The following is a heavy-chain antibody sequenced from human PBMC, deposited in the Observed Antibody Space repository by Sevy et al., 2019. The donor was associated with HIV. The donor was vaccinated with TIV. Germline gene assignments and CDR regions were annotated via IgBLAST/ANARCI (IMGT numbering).Heavy chain of an antibody. CDR3: TRFLSWELRPPGYYYYGMDV. CDR2: IRSKAYGGTT. Sequence: GGSLRLSCTASGFTFGDYAMSWVRQAPGKGLEWVGFIRSKAYGGTTEYAASVKGRFTISRDDSKSIAYLQMNSLKTEDTAVYYCTRFLSWELRPPGYYYYGMDVWGQGTTVTVSS. CDR1: GFTFGDYA. J-gene: IGHJ6*02. V-gene: IGHV3-49*04. D-gene: IGHD1-26*01.